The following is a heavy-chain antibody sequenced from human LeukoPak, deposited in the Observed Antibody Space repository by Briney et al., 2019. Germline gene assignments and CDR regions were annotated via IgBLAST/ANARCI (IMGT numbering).Heavy chain of an antibody. CDR2: VKQDGSEK. J-gene: IGHJ4*02. D-gene: IGHD1-7*01. CDR1: GFTFSSYW. V-gene: IGHV3-7*01. CDR3: ARIRQRGTKYYFDY. Sequence: GGSLRLSCAASGFTFSSYWMSWVGQAPGKGLEWVSNVKQDGSEKYYVDSVKGRFTISRDNAKNSLYLQMSSLRAEDTAVYYCARIRQRGTKYYFDYWGQGTLVTVSS.